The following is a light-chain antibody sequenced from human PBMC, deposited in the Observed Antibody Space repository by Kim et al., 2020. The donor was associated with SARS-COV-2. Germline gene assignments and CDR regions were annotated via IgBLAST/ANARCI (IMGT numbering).Light chain of an antibody. Sequence: QSVLNQPPSASGTPGQRVTISCSGSSSNIEKNFVYWYQQVPGTAPKVLIYRTNERPSGVPDRFSGSKSGTSAPLAISGLRPGDEAGYYCAAWDDSMSGLVFGGGTKLTVL. CDR1: SSNIEKNF. V-gene: IGLV1-47*01. CDR2: RTN. CDR3: AAWDDSMSGLV. J-gene: IGLJ3*02.